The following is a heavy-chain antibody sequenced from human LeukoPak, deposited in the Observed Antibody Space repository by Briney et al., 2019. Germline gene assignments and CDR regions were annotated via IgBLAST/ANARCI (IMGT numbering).Heavy chain of an antibody. CDR3: ARVPIAAAGDGGWFDP. CDR2: IYYSGST. D-gene: IGHD6-13*01. V-gene: IGHV4-59*01. CDR1: GGSISSYY. Sequence: SETLSLTCTVSGGSISSYYWSWIRQPPGKGLEWIGYIYYSGSTNYNPSLKSRVTISVDTSKNQFSLKLSSVTAADTAVYYCARVPIAAAGDGGWFDPWGQGTLVTVSS. J-gene: IGHJ5*02.